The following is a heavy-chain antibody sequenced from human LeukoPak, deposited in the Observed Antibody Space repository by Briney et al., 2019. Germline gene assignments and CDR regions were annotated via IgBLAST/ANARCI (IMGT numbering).Heavy chain of an antibody. CDR2: IYNGGST. Sequence: SETLSLTCTVSGGSVSSNYWNWIRQPAGKGLEWIGRIYNGGSTNYNPSLKSRVTISVDTSKNQFSLKLSSVTAADTAVYYCASRSPPSYYYYMDVWGKGTTVTVSS. V-gene: IGHV4-4*07. J-gene: IGHJ6*03. CDR1: GGSVSSNY. CDR3: ASRSPPSYYYYMDV.